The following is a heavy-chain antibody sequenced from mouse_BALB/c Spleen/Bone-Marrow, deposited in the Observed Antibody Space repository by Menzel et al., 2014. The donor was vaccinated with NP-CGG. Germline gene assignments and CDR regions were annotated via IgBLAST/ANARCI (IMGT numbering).Heavy chain of an antibody. V-gene: IGHV2-9*02. J-gene: IGHJ3*01. Sequence: VQLQESGPGLVAPSQSLSITCTVSGFSLTSYGIHWVRQPPGKGLEWLGVIWAGGSTNYNSALMSRLSISQDNSKSQVFLKMNSLQTDDTAMYYCARDNYRGAWFAYWGQGTLVTASA. CDR3: ARDNYRGAWFAY. D-gene: IGHD2-14*01. CDR2: IWAGGST. CDR1: GFSLTSYG.